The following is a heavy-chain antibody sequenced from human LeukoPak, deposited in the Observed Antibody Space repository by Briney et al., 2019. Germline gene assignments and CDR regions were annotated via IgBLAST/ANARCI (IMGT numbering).Heavy chain of an antibody. CDR2: IKPDGGHQ. D-gene: IGHD3-16*01. V-gene: IGHV3-7*01. J-gene: IGHJ4*02. Sequence: GGSLRLSCAASGLAFSDYWMSWVRQAPGKALEWVANIKPDGGHQNYVDSVKGRFTISRDNAKNSLYLQMNSLRAEDTAVYYCARDPPGEGFFDYWGQGALVTVSS. CDR1: GLAFSDYW. CDR3: ARDPPGEGFFDY.